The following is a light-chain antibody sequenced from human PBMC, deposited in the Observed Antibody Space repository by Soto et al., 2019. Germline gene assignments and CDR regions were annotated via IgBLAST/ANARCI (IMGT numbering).Light chain of an antibody. CDR2: GNS. CDR3: QSYDSSLSGWV. CDR1: SSNIGAGYD. Sequence: QSVLTQPPSVSGAPGPRVTISGTGSSSNIGAGYDVHWYQQLPGTAPKLLIYGNSNRPSGVPDRFSGSKSGTSASLAITGLQAEDEADYYCQSYDSSLSGWVFGGGTQLPVL. J-gene: IGLJ3*02. V-gene: IGLV1-40*01.